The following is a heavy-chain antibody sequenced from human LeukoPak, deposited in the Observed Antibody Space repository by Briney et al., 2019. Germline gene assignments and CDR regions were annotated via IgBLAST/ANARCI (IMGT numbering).Heavy chain of an antibody. CDR3: AKDGTGCGGDCYSDY. J-gene: IGHJ4*02. Sequence: GGSLRLSCAASGFTFSAYGMSWFCQAPGKGLEWVSAITYSSGNTYYADSVKGRFTISRDNSKNTLYLQMNSLRAEDTALYYCAKDGTGCGGDCYSDYWGQGTLVTVSS. CDR1: GFTFSAYG. D-gene: IGHD2-21*02. CDR2: ITYSSGNT. V-gene: IGHV3-23*01.